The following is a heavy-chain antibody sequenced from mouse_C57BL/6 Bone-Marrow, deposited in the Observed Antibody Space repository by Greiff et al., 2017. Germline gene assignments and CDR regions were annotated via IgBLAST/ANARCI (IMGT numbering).Heavy chain of an antibody. CDR1: GYTFTDYT. CDR2: IYPRDGST. V-gene: IGHV1-78*01. Sequence: QVQLQQSDAELVKPGASVKISCKASGYTFTDYTIHWMKQRPEQGLEWIGYIYPRDGSTKYNEKFKGKATLTADKSSSTAYMQLNSLTSENSAVYFWARGSGGPLYAMDYWGQGTSVTVSS. CDR3: ARGSGGPLYAMDY. J-gene: IGHJ4*01. D-gene: IGHD4-1*01.